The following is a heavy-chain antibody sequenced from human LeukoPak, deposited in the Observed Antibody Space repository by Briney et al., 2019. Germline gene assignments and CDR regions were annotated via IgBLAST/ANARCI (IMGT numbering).Heavy chain of an antibody. CDR3: ARRLLWFGEAGWSDP. J-gene: IGHJ5*02. V-gene: IGHV5-51*01. Sequence: GESLKISXKGSGYSFTSYWIGWVRQMPGKGLEWMGIIYPGDSDTRYSPSFQGQVTISADKSISTAYLQWSSLKASDTAMYYCARRLLWFGEAGWSDPWGQGTLVTVSS. CDR1: GYSFTSYW. CDR2: IYPGDSDT. D-gene: IGHD3-10*01.